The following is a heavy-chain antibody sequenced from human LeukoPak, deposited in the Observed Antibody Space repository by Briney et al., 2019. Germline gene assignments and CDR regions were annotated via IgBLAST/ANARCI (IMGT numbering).Heavy chain of an antibody. V-gene: IGHV1-69*04. Sequence: ASVKVSCKAPGGTFSSYAISRVRQAPGQGLEWMGRIIPIPGIANYAQKFQGRVTITADKSTSTAYMELSSLRSEDTAVYYCARESYSTVVTYYYYYGMDVWGQGTTVTVSS. D-gene: IGHD4-23*01. CDR1: GGTFSSYA. CDR2: IIPIPGIA. CDR3: ARESYSTVVTYYYYYGMDV. J-gene: IGHJ6*02.